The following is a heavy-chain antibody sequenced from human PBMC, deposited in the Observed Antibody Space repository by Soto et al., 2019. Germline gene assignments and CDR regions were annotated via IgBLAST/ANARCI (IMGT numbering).Heavy chain of an antibody. D-gene: IGHD2-8*02. V-gene: IGHV3-53*04. CDR3: ARSVFPEGGLAVSEYYMDV. Sequence: GGSLRLSCAASGFTVSSNYMSWVRQAPGKGLEWVSVIYSGGSTYYADSVKGRFTISRHNSKNTLYLQMNSLRAEDTAVYYCARSVFPEGGLAVSEYYMDVWGKGTTVTVSS. J-gene: IGHJ6*03. CDR2: IYSGGST. CDR1: GFTVSSNY.